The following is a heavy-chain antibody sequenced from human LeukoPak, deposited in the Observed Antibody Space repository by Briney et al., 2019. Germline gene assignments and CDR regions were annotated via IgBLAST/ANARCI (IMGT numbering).Heavy chain of an antibody. J-gene: IGHJ4*02. V-gene: IGHV3-23*01. CDR1: GFAFHAYA. D-gene: IGHD5/OR15-5a*01. CDR2: ISHSSRVT. Sequence: GGSLRLSCAASGFAFHAYALTGLGQAPEKGLHWFSTISHSSRVTYYADSVEGRFTISRDSSKTTPSLQMNSLSAGDPAAYYGAKPRGSSVYEPFDYWGQGTQVTVSP. CDR3: AKPRGSSVYEPFDY.